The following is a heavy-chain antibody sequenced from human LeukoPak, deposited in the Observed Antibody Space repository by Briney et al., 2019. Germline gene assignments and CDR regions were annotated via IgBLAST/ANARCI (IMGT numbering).Heavy chain of an antibody. CDR2: ISWNSGSI. CDR3: ARDDSPYYDFWSGYSNFDY. J-gene: IGHJ4*02. D-gene: IGHD3-3*01. CDR1: GFTFDDYA. Sequence: GGSLRLSCAASGFTFDDYAMHWVRQAPGKGLEWVSGISWNSGSIGYADSVKGRFTISRDNAKNSLYLQMNSLRAEDTAVYYCARDDSPYYDFWSGYSNFDYWGQGTLVTVSS. V-gene: IGHV3-9*01.